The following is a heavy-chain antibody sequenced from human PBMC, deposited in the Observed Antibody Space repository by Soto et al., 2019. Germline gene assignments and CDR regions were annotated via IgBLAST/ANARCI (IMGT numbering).Heavy chain of an antibody. D-gene: IGHD3-22*01. Sequence: ASVKVSCKVSGYTLTELSMHWVRQAPGKGLEWMGDFDPEDGETIYAQNFQGRVTMTEDSSTDAAYMELSSLRSEDTAVYYCATSYYYDSSGRNSPFDYWGQGTLVTVSS. CDR1: GYTLTELS. J-gene: IGHJ4*02. V-gene: IGHV1-24*01. CDR2: FDPEDGET. CDR3: ATSYYYDSSGRNSPFDY.